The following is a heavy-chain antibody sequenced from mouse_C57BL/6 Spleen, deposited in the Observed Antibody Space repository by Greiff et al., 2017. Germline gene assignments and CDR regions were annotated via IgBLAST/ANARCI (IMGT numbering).Heavy chain of an antibody. J-gene: IGHJ2*01. Sequence: DVKLVESGGDLVKPGGSLKLSCAASGFTFSSYGMSWVRQTPDKRLEWVATISSGGSYTYYPDSVKGRFTISRDNAKNTLYLQMSSLQSEDTAMYYCARHLITRRELDYWGQGTTLTVSS. CDR2: ISSGGSYT. V-gene: IGHV5-6*02. CDR3: ARHLITRRELDY. D-gene: IGHD1-1*01. CDR1: GFTFSSYG.